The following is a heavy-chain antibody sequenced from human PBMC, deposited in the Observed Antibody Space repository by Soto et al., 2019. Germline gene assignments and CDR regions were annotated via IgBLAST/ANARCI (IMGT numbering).Heavy chain of an antibody. CDR2: ITSKAAGGTT. CDR3: TPGGVPEAAKGYCYYAMAV. D-gene: IGHD2-2*01. V-gene: IGHV3-15*07. Sequence: EVQLVESGGGLVEPGGSLRLSCAASGFTFTNAWMNWVRQAPGRALEWVGRITSKAAGGTTDYAAPVKGRFSISRDDSKTTMYLPMNSLIAEDTAVYYGTPGGVPEAAKGYCYYAMAVWGQGTTVTVSS. J-gene: IGHJ6*02. CDR1: GFTFTNAW.